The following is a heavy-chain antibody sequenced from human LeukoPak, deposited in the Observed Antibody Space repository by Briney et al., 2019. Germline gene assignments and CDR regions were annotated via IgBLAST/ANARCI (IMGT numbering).Heavy chain of an antibody. V-gene: IGHV3-21*01. Sequence: GGSLRLSCAASGFTFSSYNMNWVRQAPGKGLEWVSSISTSSTYIYYADSVRGRFTISRDNAKNSLSLQINSLRAEDTAVYYCARDSGVGPCLFCSGFDIWGQGTMVTVSS. CDR2: ISTSSTYI. J-gene: IGHJ3*02. CDR1: GFTFSSYN. CDR3: ARDSGVGPCLFCSGFDI. D-gene: IGHD2-15*01.